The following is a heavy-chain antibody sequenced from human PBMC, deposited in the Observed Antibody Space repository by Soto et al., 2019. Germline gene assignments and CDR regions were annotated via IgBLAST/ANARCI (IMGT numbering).Heavy chain of an antibody. CDR3: ARDDPPRTAMVTRLYYYYYGMDV. V-gene: IGHV1-69*13. J-gene: IGHJ6*02. D-gene: IGHD5-18*01. CDR2: IIPIFGTA. Sequence: ASVKVSCKASGGTFSSYAISWVRQAPGQGLEWMGGIIPIFGTANYAQKFQGRVTITADESTSTAYMELSSLRSEDTAVYYCARDDPPRTAMVTRLYYYYYGMDVWGQGTTVTVSS. CDR1: GGTFSSYA.